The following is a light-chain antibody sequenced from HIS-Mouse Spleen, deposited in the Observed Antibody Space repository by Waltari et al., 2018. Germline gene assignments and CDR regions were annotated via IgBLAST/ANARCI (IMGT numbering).Light chain of an antibody. CDR2: EVS. J-gene: IGLJ1*01. V-gene: IGLV2-14*01. Sequence: QSALTQPASVSGSPGQSITISCTGTSSDVGGYNYVSCYQQHPGKAPKPIIYEVSTRPAGVSNRFSGSKSGNTASLTISGLQAEDEADYYCSSYTSSSTPYVFGTGTKVTVL. CDR1: SSDVGGYNY. CDR3: SSYTSSSTPYV.